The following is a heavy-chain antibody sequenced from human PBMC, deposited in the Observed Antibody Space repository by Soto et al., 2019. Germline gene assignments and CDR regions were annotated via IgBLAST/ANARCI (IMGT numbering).Heavy chain of an antibody. D-gene: IGHD6-19*01. J-gene: IGHJ4*02. V-gene: IGHV3-7*03. CDR1: GFTFSSYA. Sequence: GGSLRLSCAASGFTFSSYAMSWVRQAPGKGLEWVANIKQDGSETYYVDSLKGRFSISRDNAKNSLYLQMNSLRAEDTAVYYCARGTYSSGWYPDYFDYWGQGTPVTVSS. CDR3: ARGTYSSGWYPDYFDY. CDR2: IKQDGSET.